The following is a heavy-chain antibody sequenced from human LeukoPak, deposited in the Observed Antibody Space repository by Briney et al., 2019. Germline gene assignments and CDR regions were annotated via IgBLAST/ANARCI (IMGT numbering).Heavy chain of an antibody. J-gene: IGHJ4*02. V-gene: IGHV4-39*07. D-gene: IGHD7-27*01. CDR2: MHYSGST. CDR3: ARELLGAPTPGAY. Sequence: SETLSLTCTVSGGSISSSSYYWGWIRQPPGKGLEWIGSMHYSGSTDYNPSLKSRVTISIDASKNQLSLELTSVTAADAAVYYCARELLGAPTPGAYWGQGTRVTVSS. CDR1: GGSISSSSYY.